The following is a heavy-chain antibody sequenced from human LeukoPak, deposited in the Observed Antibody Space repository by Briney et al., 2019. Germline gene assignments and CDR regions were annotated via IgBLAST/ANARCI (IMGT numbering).Heavy chain of an antibody. Sequence: SETLSLTCAVYGGSFSGYYWSWIRQPPGKGLEWIGEINHSGSTNYNPSLKSRVTISVDTSKNQFSLKLSSVTAADTAVYYCARIRRSSWPRVDYWGQGTLVTVSS. V-gene: IGHV4-34*01. CDR2: INHSGST. D-gene: IGHD6-13*01. CDR1: GGSFSGYY. CDR3: ARIRRSSWPRVDY. J-gene: IGHJ4*02.